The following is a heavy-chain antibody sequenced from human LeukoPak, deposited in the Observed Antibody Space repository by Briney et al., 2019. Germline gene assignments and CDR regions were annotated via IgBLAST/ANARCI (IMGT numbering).Heavy chain of an antibody. CDR2: ISGSGGST. J-gene: IGHJ4*02. D-gene: IGHD2-2*01. CDR1: GFTFSSYA. CDR3: ANSNLGYCSSTSCYPVDY. Sequence: GGSLRLSCAASGFTFSSYAMSWVRQAPGEGLEWVSAISGSGGSTYYADSVKGRFTISRDNSKNTLCLQMNSLRAEDTAVYYCANSNLGYCSSTSCYPVDYWGQGTLVTVSS. V-gene: IGHV3-23*01.